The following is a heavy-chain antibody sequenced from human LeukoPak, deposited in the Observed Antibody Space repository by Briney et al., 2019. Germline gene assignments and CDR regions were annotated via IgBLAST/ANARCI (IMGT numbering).Heavy chain of an antibody. Sequence: SETLSLTCAVYGGSFIGFHWNWIRQPPGKGLEWIGDINHSGSTYYNPSLKSRVTISLDTSKNQLSLKLSSVTAADTAVYYCARESNYHGSGTGWFDPWGQGTLVTVSS. CDR1: GGSFIGFH. V-gene: IGHV4-34*01. CDR2: INHSGST. J-gene: IGHJ5*02. CDR3: ARESNYHGSGTGWFDP. D-gene: IGHD3-10*01.